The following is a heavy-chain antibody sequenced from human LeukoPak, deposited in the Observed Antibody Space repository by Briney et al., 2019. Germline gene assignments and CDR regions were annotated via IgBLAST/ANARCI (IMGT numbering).Heavy chain of an antibody. V-gene: IGHV1-69*13. Sequence: GASVKVSCKASGGTFSSYAISWVRQAPGQGLEWMGGIIPIFSTANYAQKFQGRVTITADESTSTAYMELSSLRSEDTAVYYCARDVPYSSSFLIDYWGQGTLVTVSS. CDR2: IIPIFSTA. CDR3: ARDVPYSSSFLIDY. CDR1: GGTFSSYA. J-gene: IGHJ4*02. D-gene: IGHD6-13*01.